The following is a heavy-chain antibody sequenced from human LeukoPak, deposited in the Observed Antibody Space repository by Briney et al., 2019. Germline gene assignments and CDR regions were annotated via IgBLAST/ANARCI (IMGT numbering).Heavy chain of an antibody. CDR2: ISGSGGST. J-gene: IGHJ4*02. V-gene: IGHV3-23*01. D-gene: IGHD3-22*01. Sequence: GGSLRLSCAASGFTFSSYAMSWVRQAPGEGLEWVSAISGSGGSTYYADSVKGRFTISRDNSKNTLYLQMNSLRAEDTAVYYCAKDRVNAYYYDSSGYYDYWGQGTLVTVSS. CDR3: AKDRVNAYYYDSSGYYDY. CDR1: GFTFSSYA.